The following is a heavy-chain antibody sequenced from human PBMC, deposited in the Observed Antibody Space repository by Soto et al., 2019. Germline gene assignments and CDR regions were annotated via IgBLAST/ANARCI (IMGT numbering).Heavy chain of an antibody. V-gene: IGHV4-59*01. CDR1: GGSISRYY. J-gene: IGHJ6*02. CDR3: ARDLWGYCGTDCYPLDV. CDR2: MYNTGST. D-gene: IGHD2-21*02. Sequence: VQLQESGPGLVKPSETLSLTCTVSGGSISRYYWSWIRQSPGKGLEWIGYMYNTGSTVYNPPFKSRVTISVDTSKNQFSLKLNSVTAADTAVYYCARDLWGYCGTDCYPLDVWGQGTTVTVSS.